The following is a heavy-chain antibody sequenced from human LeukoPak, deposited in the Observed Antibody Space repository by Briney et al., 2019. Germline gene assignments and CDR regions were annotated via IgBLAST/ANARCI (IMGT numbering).Heavy chain of an antibody. D-gene: IGHD2-2*01. J-gene: IGHJ5*02. CDR3: ARELIVVVPAANWFDP. Sequence: PSQTLSLTCTVSGGSISSGSYYWSWIRQPAGKGLEWVGRIYTSGSTNYNPSLKSRVTISVDTSKNQFSLKLSSVTAADTAVYYCARELIVVVPAANWFDPWGQGTLVTVSS. CDR2: IYTSGST. V-gene: IGHV4-61*02. CDR1: GGSISSGSYY.